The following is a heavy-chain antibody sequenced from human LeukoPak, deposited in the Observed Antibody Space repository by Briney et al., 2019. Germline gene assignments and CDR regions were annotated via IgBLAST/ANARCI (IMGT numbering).Heavy chain of an antibody. D-gene: IGHD6-6*01. Sequence: GGSLRLSCAASGFTFSSYAMSWVRQAPGKGLEWVSVIYSDGSTYYADSVKGRFTISRDNSKNTLDLQMTGLRAEGTAVYYCATDSSSSDRAYYYYGMDVWGQGTTVTVSS. CDR3: ATDSSSSDRAYYYYGMDV. CDR2: IYSDGST. J-gene: IGHJ6*02. V-gene: IGHV3-23*03. CDR1: GFTFSSYA.